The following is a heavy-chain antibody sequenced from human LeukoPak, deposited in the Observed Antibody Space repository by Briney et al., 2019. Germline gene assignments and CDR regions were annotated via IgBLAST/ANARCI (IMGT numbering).Heavy chain of an antibody. CDR2: MDPNSGNT. D-gene: IGHD3-10*01. Sequence: ASVKVSCKASGYTFTSYDINWVRQATGQGLEWMGWMDPNSGNTGYAQKFQGRVTMTRNTSISTAYMEMSSLKTEDTAAYYCTTPDYYGSGSYYTSPERYWGQGTLVTVSS. V-gene: IGHV1-8*01. J-gene: IGHJ4*02. CDR3: TTPDYYGSGSYYTSPERY. CDR1: GYTFTSYD.